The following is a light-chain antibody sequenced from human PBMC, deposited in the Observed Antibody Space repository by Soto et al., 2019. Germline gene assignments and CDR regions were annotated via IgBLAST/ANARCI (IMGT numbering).Light chain of an antibody. CDR3: QQYSTSRLT. Sequence: EIVLTQSPGTLSLSPGERVTLSCRASQSVTSSYLAWYQQKPGQAPRLLISGASSRATGIPDRFSGSGSGTGFTITINRLEPEDFAVDYCQQYSTSRLTCGGGTKVEIK. CDR2: GAS. J-gene: IGKJ4*01. CDR1: QSVTSSY. V-gene: IGKV3-20*01.